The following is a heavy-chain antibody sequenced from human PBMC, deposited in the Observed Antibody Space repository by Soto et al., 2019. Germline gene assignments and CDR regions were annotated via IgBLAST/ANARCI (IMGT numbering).Heavy chain of an antibody. CDR1: GFTFSTYA. Sequence: GESLTLSCGVSGFTFSTYAMHWVRQAPGKGLEWVAAISDAGRNEHYADSVKDRFTISRDNSKKTLYLQVNSLRAADTAVDYCAGRDVIDTDVAPDYWGQGTLVTVSS. CDR2: ISDAGRNE. CDR3: AGRDVIDTDVAPDY. V-gene: IGHV3-30*04. D-gene: IGHD2-21*01. J-gene: IGHJ4*02.